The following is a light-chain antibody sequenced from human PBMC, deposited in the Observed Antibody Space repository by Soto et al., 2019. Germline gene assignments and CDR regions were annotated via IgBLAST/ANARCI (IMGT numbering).Light chain of an antibody. Sequence: QLVLTQSPSASASLGASVKLTCSLNSGHSSYAIAWHQQQPEKGPRYLMKVNGDGSHNKGDGIPDRFSGSSSGAERYLSISSLQSDDEADYYCQTWGTGIRVFGGGTKLTVL. CDR2: VNGDGSH. CDR3: QTWGTGIRV. V-gene: IGLV4-69*01. J-gene: IGLJ2*01. CDR1: SGHSSYA.